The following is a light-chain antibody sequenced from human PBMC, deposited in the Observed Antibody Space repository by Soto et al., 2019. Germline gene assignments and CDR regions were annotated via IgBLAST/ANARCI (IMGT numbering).Light chain of an antibody. CDR2: GAS. V-gene: IGKV3-20*01. J-gene: IGKJ1*01. CDR1: QSLSSNY. Sequence: EIVLTQSPGTLSLSPGDRATLSCRASQSLSSNYVAWYQQYPGQAPRLLIFGASSRATGIPDRFSGSGSGTAFTLTISRLEPEDFAVYFCQQFGSSPPWTFGQGTKVEIK. CDR3: QQFGSSPPWT.